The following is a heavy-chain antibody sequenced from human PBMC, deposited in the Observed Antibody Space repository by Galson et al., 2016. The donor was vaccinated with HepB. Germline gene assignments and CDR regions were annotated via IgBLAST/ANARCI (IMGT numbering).Heavy chain of an antibody. Sequence: SLRLSCAASGFTFSNFWMSWVRQAPGKGPEWVANIKQDGSEEHYLDSVKGLFTISRDNAKSSLYLQMNSLRAEDTAVYYCARDQGLPDGHPDPFDCWGQGTLVTVSS. D-gene: IGHD2-8*01. CDR1: GFTFSNFW. J-gene: IGHJ4*02. CDR3: ARDQGLPDGHPDPFDC. V-gene: IGHV3-7*03. CDR2: IKQDGSEE.